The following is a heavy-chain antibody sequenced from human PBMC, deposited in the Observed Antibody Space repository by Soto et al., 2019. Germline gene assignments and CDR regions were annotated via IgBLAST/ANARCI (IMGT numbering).Heavy chain of an antibody. V-gene: IGHV3-7*01. J-gene: IGHJ4*02. Sequence: EVQLVESGGGLVQPGGSLRLSCAASGFTFSSYWMSWVRQAPGKGLEWVANIKQDGSEKYYVDSVKGRFTISRDNAKNSLYLQMNSLRAEDTAVYYCSRVPLSNYFDYWGQGTLVTVSS. CDR2: IKQDGSEK. CDR1: GFTFSSYW. CDR3: SRVPLSNYFDY.